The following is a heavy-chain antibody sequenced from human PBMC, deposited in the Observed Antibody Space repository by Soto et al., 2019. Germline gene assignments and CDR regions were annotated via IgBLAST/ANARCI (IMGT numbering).Heavy chain of an antibody. V-gene: IGHV3-74*01. J-gene: IGHJ4*02. CDR1: GFTFSSYW. D-gene: IGHD2-2*01. CDR2: INGDGSYT. CDR3: ARSLSTSPDY. Sequence: PGGSLRLSCAASGFTFSSYWMHWVRQAPGEGLVWVSRINGDGSYTGYADSVKGRFTISRDNAKNTLYLQMNILRAEDTAVYFCARSLSTSPDYWGQGTLVTVSS.